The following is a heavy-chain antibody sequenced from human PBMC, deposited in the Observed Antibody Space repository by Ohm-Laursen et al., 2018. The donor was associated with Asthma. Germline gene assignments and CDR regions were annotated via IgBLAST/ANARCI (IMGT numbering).Heavy chain of an antibody. Sequence: RSLRLSCAASGFTFDDYAMHWVRQAPGKGLEWVSGISWNSGSIGYADSVKGRFTISRDNAKNSLYLQMNSLRAEDTALYYCAKDMAMATEYYYYGMDVWGQGTTVTVSS. D-gene: IGHD5-24*01. V-gene: IGHV3-9*01. CDR1: GFTFDDYA. CDR2: ISWNSGSI. CDR3: AKDMAMATEYYYYGMDV. J-gene: IGHJ6*02.